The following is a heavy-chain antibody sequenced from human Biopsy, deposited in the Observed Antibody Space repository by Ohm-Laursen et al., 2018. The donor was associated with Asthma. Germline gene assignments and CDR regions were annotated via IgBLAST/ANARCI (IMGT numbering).Heavy chain of an antibody. CDR1: GFVFSQCG. D-gene: IGHD3-10*01. CDR2: MSYDGSIK. Sequence: SLRLSCTAAGFVFSQCGMHWVRQAPGKGLEWVALMSYDGSIKDYAGSVKGRFTISRDNSMNTLYLHMNSLRVEDTAVYYCARGLDYSGRSGFDYWGQGTLVTVSS. V-gene: IGHV3-30*03. CDR3: ARGLDYSGRSGFDY. J-gene: IGHJ4*02.